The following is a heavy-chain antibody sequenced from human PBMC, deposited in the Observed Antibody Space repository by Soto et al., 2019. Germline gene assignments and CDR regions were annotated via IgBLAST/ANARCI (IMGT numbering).Heavy chain of an antibody. Sequence: QVQLVQSGAEVKKPGSSVKVSCKASGGTFSSYAISWVRQAPGQGLEWMGGIIPIFGTANYAQKFQGRVTITADESTTTAYMELSSLRSEDTAVYYCASDDYYYDSSGYRSPVGYFDYWGQGTLVTVSS. V-gene: IGHV1-69*01. J-gene: IGHJ4*02. CDR2: IIPIFGTA. CDR3: ASDDYYYDSSGYRSPVGYFDY. D-gene: IGHD3-22*01. CDR1: GGTFSSYA.